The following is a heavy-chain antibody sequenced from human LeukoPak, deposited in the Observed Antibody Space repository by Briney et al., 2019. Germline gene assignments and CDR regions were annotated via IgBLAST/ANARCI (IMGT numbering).Heavy chain of an antibody. CDR3: ARVSEERRGYSSSWPYWYFDL. CDR2: MNPNSGNT. V-gene: IGHV1-8*01. D-gene: IGHD6-13*01. J-gene: IGHJ2*01. Sequence: ASVKVSCKASGYTFTSYDINWVRQATGQGLEWMGWMNPNSGNTGYAQKFQGRVTMTRNTSISTAYMELSSLRSEDTAVYYCARVSEERRGYSSSWPYWYFDLWGRGTLVTVSP. CDR1: GYTFTSYD.